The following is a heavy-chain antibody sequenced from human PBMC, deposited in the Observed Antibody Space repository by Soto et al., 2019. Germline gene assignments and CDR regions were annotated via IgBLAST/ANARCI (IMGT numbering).Heavy chain of an antibody. J-gene: IGHJ1*01. CDR3: ARGWGSDSTTYYYAY. CDR1: GGTFSSST. Sequence: QVQLVQSGAEVRRPGSSVRVSCKASGGTFSSSTISWVRQAPGQGLEWVGGITPIFGKANYAQKLQGRVTITEDESTSTAYMEVSSLRSEDTALYFCARGWGSDSTTYYYAYWGQGTSVTVSS. CDR2: ITPIFGKA. D-gene: IGHD3-22*01. V-gene: IGHV1-69*01.